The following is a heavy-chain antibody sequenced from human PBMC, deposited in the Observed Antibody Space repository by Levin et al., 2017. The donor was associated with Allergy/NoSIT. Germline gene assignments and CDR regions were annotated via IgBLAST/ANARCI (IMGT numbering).Heavy chain of an antibody. Sequence: PGGSLRLSCAASGFSISSNFMNWVRQAPGKGLEWVSLIYSGGNTYHADSVKGRFTISRDNSKNTLYLQMNSLRVEDTAVYYCARDRVAPPHLNFYYYYGMDVWGQGTTVTVSS. D-gene: IGHD2-15*01. CDR2: IYSGGNT. V-gene: IGHV3-53*01. CDR1: GFSISSNF. CDR3: ARDRVAPPHLNFYYYYGMDV. J-gene: IGHJ6*02.